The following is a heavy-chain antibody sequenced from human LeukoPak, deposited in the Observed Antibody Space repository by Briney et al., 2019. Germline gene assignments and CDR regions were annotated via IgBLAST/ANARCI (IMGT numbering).Heavy chain of an antibody. Sequence: GGSLRLSCAASGFTVSSNYMSWVRQAPGKGPEWVSVIYSGGSTYYADSVKGRFTISRDNSKNTLYLQMNSLRAEDTAVYYCARDIAAADYYYYGMDVWGQGTTVTVSS. CDR2: IYSGGST. CDR1: GFTVSSNY. D-gene: IGHD6-13*01. CDR3: ARDIAAADYYYYGMDV. V-gene: IGHV3-66*01. J-gene: IGHJ6*02.